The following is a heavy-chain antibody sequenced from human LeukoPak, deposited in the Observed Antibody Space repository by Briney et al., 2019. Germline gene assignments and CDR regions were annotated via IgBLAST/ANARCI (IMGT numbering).Heavy chain of an antibody. CDR3: DHSSVWYGIMGDY. CDR1: GGSISSSSYY. D-gene: IGHD6-19*01. Sequence: SETLSLTCTVSGGSISSSSYYWGWIRQPPGKGLEWIGSIYYSGSTYYNPSLKSRVTISVDTSKNQFSLKLSSVTAADTAVYYCDHSSVWYGIMGDYWGQGTLVTVSS. CDR2: IYYSGST. V-gene: IGHV4-39*01. J-gene: IGHJ4*02.